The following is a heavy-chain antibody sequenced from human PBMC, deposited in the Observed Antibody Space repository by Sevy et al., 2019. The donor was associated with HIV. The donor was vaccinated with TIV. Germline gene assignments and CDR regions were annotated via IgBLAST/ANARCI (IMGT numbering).Heavy chain of an antibody. D-gene: IGHD2-8*01. Sequence: GGSLRLSCAASGFTFSSYGMHWVRQAPGKGLEWVAVIWYDGSNKYYADSVKGRFTISRDNSKNTLYLQMNSLRAEDTAGYYCASPGGYCTNGVCYKHDAFDIWGQGTMVTVSS. V-gene: IGHV3-33*08. CDR1: GFTFSSYG. CDR2: IWYDGSNK. CDR3: ASPGGYCTNGVCYKHDAFDI. J-gene: IGHJ3*02.